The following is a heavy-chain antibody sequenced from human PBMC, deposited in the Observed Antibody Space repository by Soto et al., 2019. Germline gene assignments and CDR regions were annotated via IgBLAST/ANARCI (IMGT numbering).Heavy chain of an antibody. CDR1: GFIFSAYG. Sequence: QVQLVESGGGVVQPGRSLRLSCAASGFIFSAYGMHWARQTPGKGLEWVALISYDGSDRKYADSVRGRFTISRDNSKNTLFLQMNSLRAEDTAVYYCAKDQQLTPGFGMDVWGQGTAVTVSS. CDR2: ISYDGSDR. J-gene: IGHJ6*02. CDR3: AKDQQLTPGFGMDV. V-gene: IGHV3-30*18. D-gene: IGHD6-13*01.